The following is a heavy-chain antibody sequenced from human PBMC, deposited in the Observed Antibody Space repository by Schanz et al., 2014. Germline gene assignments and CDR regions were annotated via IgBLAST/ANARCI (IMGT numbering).Heavy chain of an antibody. D-gene: IGHD3-10*01. V-gene: IGHV3-21*01. CDR1: GFTFSSYT. J-gene: IGHJ4*02. CDR3: ARSHITMVRGVIIAPYFDY. CDR2: ISSTSTYL. Sequence: DVQLVESGGGLVKPGDSLRLSCAASGFTFSSYTMKWVRQAPGKGLEWVSSISSTSTYLYYADSVKGRFTISRDNAKNSLYLQMNSLRDEDTAVYYCARSHITMVRGVIIAPYFDYWGQGTLVTVSS.